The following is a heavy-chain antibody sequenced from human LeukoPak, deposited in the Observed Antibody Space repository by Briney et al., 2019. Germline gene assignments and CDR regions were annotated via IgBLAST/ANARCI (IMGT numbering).Heavy chain of an antibody. CDR3: ARDSGWYYDY. V-gene: IGHV4-59*01. J-gene: IGHJ4*02. CDR2: IYYSGST. D-gene: IGHD6-19*01. Sequence: PSETLSLTCTVSGGSISSYYWSSIRQPPGKGLEWIGYIYYSGSTNYNPSLKSRVTISVDTSKNQFSLKLSSVTAADTAVYYCARDSGWYYDYWGQGTLVTVSS. CDR1: GGSISSYY.